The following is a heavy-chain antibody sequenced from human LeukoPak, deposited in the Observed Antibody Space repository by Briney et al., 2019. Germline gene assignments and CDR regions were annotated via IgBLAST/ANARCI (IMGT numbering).Heavy chain of an antibody. V-gene: IGHV4-4*07. CDR3: ARQGGLYYYDSSGYYFTWFDP. D-gene: IGHD3-22*01. J-gene: IGHJ5*02. Sequence: SETLSLTCTVSGGSISSYYWSWIRQPAGKGLEWIGRIYTSGSTNYNPSLKSRVTISVDTSKNQFSLKLSSVTAADTAVYYCARQGGLYYYDSSGYYFTWFDPWGQGTLVTVSS. CDR2: IYTSGST. CDR1: GGSISSYY.